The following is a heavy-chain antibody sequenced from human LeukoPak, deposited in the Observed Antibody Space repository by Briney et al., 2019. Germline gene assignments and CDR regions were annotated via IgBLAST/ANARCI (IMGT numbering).Heavy chain of an antibody. V-gene: IGHV3-53*01. CDR2: VYSGGSI. J-gene: IGHJ4*02. CDR1: GFTVSSNY. CDR3: ASGKETSMAQGY. Sequence: GGSLRLSCAVSGFTVSSNYMTWVRQAPGKGLEWVSVVYSGGSIYYADSVKGRFTISRDISKNTVDLQLNSLRAEDTAVYYCASGKETSMAQGYWGQGTLVTVSS. D-gene: IGHD5-18*01.